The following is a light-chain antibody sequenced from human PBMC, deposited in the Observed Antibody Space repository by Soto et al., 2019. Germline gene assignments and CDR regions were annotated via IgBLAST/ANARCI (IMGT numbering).Light chain of an antibody. Sequence: EVVLTQSPATLSVSPGERATLSCRASQGISTSLAWHQQKPGQAPRLLIFGASTRATGVPARFSGSGSGTEFTLTISSLQSEDFAVYYCQQYNNWPWTFGQGTKVDIK. CDR3: QQYNNWPWT. V-gene: IGKV3-15*01. CDR2: GAS. J-gene: IGKJ1*01. CDR1: QGISTS.